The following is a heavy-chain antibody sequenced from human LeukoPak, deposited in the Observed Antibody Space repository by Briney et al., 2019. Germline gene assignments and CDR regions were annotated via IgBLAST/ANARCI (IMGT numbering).Heavy chain of an antibody. CDR2: ISYDGSNK. V-gene: IGHV3-30*03. J-gene: IGHJ4*02. Sequence: PGGSLRLSCAASGFTFSSYGMHWVRQAPGKGLEWVAVISYDGSNKYYADSVKGRFTISRDNAKNSLYLQMNSLRAEDTAVYYCARDSTVFDYWGQGTLVTVSS. CDR1: GFTFSSYG. D-gene: IGHD2/OR15-2a*01. CDR3: ARDSTVFDY.